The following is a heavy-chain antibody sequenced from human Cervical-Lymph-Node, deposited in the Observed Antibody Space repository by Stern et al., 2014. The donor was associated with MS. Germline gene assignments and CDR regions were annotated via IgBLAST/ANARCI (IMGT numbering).Heavy chain of an antibody. D-gene: IGHD1-26*01. J-gene: IGHJ4*02. Sequence: QLQLQESGQGLVKPSETLSLTCTVSDGSISSSTYYWGWIRRPPGKGLEWIGSIYYSGSTYYKPSLKSRVTISVAASKHQLSLNLSSVTAADTAVYYCARLVGATTRVRDPYFDYWGQGTLVTVSS. V-gene: IGHV4-39*01. CDR3: ARLVGATTRVRDPYFDY. CDR1: DGSISSSTYY. CDR2: IYYSGST.